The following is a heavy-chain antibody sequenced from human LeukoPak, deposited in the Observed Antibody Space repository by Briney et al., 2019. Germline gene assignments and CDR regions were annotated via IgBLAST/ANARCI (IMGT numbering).Heavy chain of an antibody. CDR2: IWYDGSNK. CDR1: GFTFSSYG. D-gene: IGHD4-17*01. J-gene: IGHJ4*02. V-gene: IGHV3-33*01. CDR3: ARDRGDYGDYPDY. Sequence: PGGSLRLSCAASGFTFSSYGMHWVRQAPGKGLEWVAVIWYDGSNKYYADSVKGRFTISRDNSKNTLYLQMNSLRAEDTAVYYCARDRGDYGDYPDYWGQGTLVTVSS.